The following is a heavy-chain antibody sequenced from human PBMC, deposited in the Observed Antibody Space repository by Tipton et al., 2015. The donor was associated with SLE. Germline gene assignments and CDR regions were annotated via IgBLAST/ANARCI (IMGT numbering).Heavy chain of an antibody. V-gene: IGHV4-39*07. CDR1: GGSISSSSYY. CDR3: ARAGGCSSTSCYIGWFDP. D-gene: IGHD2-2*02. J-gene: IGHJ5*02. Sequence: TLSLTCTVSGGSISSSSYYWGWIRQPPGKGLEWIGSIYYSGSTYYNPSLKSRVTISVDTSKNQFSLKLSSVTAEDTAVYYCARAGGCSSTSCYIGWFDPWGQGTLVTVSS. CDR2: IYYSGST.